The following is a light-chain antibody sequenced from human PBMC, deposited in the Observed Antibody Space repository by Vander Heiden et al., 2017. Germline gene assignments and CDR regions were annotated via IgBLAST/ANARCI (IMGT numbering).Light chain of an antibody. CDR3: QQYYTTLT. CDR1: QSVLYSSNNKNY. J-gene: IGKJ5*01. CDR2: WAS. Sequence: DIVITQSPHSLAVSLGERATINCKSSQSVLYSSNNKNYLAWYRQKPGQPPELLIYWASTRESGVPDRFSGSGSGTDFTLTISSLQAEDVAVYYCQQYYTTLTFGQGTRLEIK. V-gene: IGKV4-1*01.